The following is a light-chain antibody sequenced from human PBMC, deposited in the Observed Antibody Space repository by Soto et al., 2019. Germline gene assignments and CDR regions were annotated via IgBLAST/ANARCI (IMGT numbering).Light chain of an antibody. J-gene: IGKJ2*01. CDR2: GAS. CDR3: LHDYNYPYT. Sequence: IQMTQSPSSLSAYVGDRVTITCRASQSISSYLNWYQQKPGKAPKLLIFGASTLQSGVPSRFSGSGSGTDFTLTISSLQPEDFATYYCLHDYNYPYTLGQGTKVDI. V-gene: IGKV1-6*01. CDR1: QSISSY.